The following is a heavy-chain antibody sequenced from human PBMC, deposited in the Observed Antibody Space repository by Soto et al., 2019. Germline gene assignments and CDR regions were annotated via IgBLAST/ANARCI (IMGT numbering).Heavy chain of an antibody. Sequence: GVSLRLACAASGFTFSSYWMSGVRKDPGKGLEWVANIKQDGSEKYYVDSVKGRFTISRDNAKNSLYLQMNSLRAEDTAVYYCARDGYDFWSGSYYGMDVWGQGTTVTVSS. CDR2: IKQDGSEK. D-gene: IGHD3-3*01. J-gene: IGHJ6*02. V-gene: IGHV3-7*03. CDR1: GFTFSSYW. CDR3: ARDGYDFWSGSYYGMDV.